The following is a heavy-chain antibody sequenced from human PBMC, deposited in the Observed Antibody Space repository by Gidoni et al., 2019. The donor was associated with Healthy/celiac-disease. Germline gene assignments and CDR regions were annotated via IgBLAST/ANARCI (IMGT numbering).Heavy chain of an antibody. Sequence: EVQLVESGGGLVQPGGSLRLSCAASGFTFSSYSMNWVRQAPGKGLEWVSYISSSSSTIYYADSVKGRFTISRDNAKNSLYLQMNSLRDEDTAVYYCARDTPLVDSSGWYDYWGQGTLVTVSS. J-gene: IGHJ4*02. D-gene: IGHD6-19*01. CDR1: GFTFSSYS. V-gene: IGHV3-48*02. CDR3: ARDTPLVDSSGWYDY. CDR2: ISSSSSTI.